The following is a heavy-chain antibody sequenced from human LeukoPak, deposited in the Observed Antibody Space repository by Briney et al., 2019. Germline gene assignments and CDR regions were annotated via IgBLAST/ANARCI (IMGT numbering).Heavy chain of an antibody. J-gene: IGHJ3*02. V-gene: IGHV3-7*01. CDR2: INGDGSRT. Sequence: GGTLRLSCAASGFTFSSSSMTWVRQAPGTGLESVADINGDGSRTLHVPSVECRFHVSKDNADNSVFLQMSSLRAEDTAVYYCAREPLHGAFDIWGQGTMVTVSS. CDR1: GFTFSSSS. CDR3: AREPLHGAFDI.